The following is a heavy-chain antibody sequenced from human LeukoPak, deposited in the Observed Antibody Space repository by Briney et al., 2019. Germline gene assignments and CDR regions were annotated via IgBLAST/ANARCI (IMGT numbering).Heavy chain of an antibody. CDR1: GFSFSSYA. D-gene: IGHD6-13*01. CDR3: AKGTSGTAPAAGWFDP. Sequence: GGSLRLSCAASGFSFSSYAVSWVRQAPGKGLEWVSGISDGGSRTYYADSAKGRFTISRDKSKNTMYLQVNSLRAEDTAVYYCAKGTSGTAPAAGWFDPWGQGTLVTVSS. J-gene: IGHJ5*02. CDR2: ISDGGSRT. V-gene: IGHV3-23*01.